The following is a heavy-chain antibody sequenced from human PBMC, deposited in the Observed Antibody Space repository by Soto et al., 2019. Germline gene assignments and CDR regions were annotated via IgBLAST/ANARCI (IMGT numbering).Heavy chain of an antibody. V-gene: IGHV4-31*03. CDR3: ARYSGGYSNYYYGMDV. Sequence: NPSETLSLTCTVSGGSISSGGYYWSWIRQHPGKGLEWIGYIYYSGSTYYNPSLKSRVTISVDTSKNQFSLKLSSVTATDTAVYYCARYSGGYSNYYYGMDVWGQGTTVTVSS. CDR1: GGSISSGGYY. CDR2: IYYSGST. D-gene: IGHD1-26*01. J-gene: IGHJ6*02.